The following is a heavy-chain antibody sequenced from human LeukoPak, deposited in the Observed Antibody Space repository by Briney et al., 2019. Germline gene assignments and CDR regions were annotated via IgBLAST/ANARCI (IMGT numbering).Heavy chain of an antibody. CDR2: ISAYNGNT. CDR1: GYTFTSYG. V-gene: IGHV1-18*01. Sequence: ASVKVSCKASGYTFTSYGISWVRQAPGQALEWMGWISAYNGNTNYAQKLQGRVTMTTDTSTSTAYMELRSLRSDDTAVYYWAGHYGDYGRPWRDLGGQGTLVTVSS. CDR3: AGHYGDYGRPWRDL. D-gene: IGHD4-17*01. J-gene: IGHJ5*02.